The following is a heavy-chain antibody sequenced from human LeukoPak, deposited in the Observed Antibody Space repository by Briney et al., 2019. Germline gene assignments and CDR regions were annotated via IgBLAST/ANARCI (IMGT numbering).Heavy chain of an antibody. J-gene: IGHJ3*02. CDR2: IYSGGST. CDR1: GLTVSSNY. D-gene: IGHD5-18*01. Sequence: GGSLRLSCAASGLTVSSNYMSWVRQAPGKGLEWVSVIYSGGSTYYADSVKGRFTISRDNSKNTLYLQMSSLRAEDTAVYYCARAFTASVRAFDIWGQGTMVTVSS. V-gene: IGHV3-53*01. CDR3: ARAFTASVRAFDI.